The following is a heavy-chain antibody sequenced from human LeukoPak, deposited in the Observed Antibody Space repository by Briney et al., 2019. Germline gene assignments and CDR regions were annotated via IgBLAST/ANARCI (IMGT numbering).Heavy chain of an antibody. CDR1: GYTFTSYW. D-gene: IGHD6-19*01. CDR3: ARPVSGPTAWFDP. J-gene: IGHJ5*02. CDR2: IYPGDSDT. Sequence: KVSYKASGYTFTSYWIGWVRQMPGKGLEWMGIIYPGDSDTRYSPSFQGQVTISADKSISTAYLQWSSLKASDTAMYYCARPVSGPTAWFDPWGQGTLVTVSS. V-gene: IGHV5-51*01.